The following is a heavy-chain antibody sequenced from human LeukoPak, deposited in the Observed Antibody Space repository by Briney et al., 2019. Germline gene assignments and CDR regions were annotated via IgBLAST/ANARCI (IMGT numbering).Heavy chain of an antibody. J-gene: IGHJ4*02. V-gene: IGHV4-59*12. D-gene: IGHD1-1*01. CDR3: ARQGELEVFDY. CDR1: GGSISSYY. CDR2: IYYSGST. Sequence: KPSETLSLTCTVSGGSISSYYWSWIRQAPGKGLEWIGYIYYSGSTNYNPSLKSRVTILIDTSKNQFSLRLISVTAADTAVYYCARQGELEVFDYWGQGTLVTVSS.